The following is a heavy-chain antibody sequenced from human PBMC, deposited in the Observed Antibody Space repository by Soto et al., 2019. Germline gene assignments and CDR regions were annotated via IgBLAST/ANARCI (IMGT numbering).Heavy chain of an antibody. Sequence: PGGSLRVSCAASGFTFSSYARSWVRQAPGKGLEWVSAISGSGGSTYYADSVKGRFTISRDNSKNTLYLQMNSLRAEDTAVYYCAKDPVGATNLYYFQHWGQGTLVTVSS. J-gene: IGHJ1*01. CDR3: AKDPVGATNLYYFQH. CDR2: ISGSGGST. D-gene: IGHD1-26*01. CDR1: GFTFSSYA. V-gene: IGHV3-23*01.